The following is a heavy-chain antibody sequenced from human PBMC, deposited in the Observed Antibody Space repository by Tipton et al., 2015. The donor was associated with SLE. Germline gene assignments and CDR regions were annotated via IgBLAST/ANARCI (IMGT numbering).Heavy chain of an antibody. CDR2: IYYSGST. CDR3: VRDPLVLRAFDI. V-gene: IGHV4-61*08. Sequence: TLSLTCTVSGGSISSGDYYWSWIRQPPGKGLEWIGYIYYSGSTNYNPSLKSRVTISVDTSKNQFSLKLSSVTAADTAVYYCVRDPLVLRAFDIWGQGTMVTVSS. J-gene: IGHJ3*02. CDR1: GGSISSGDYY. D-gene: IGHD2/OR15-2a*01.